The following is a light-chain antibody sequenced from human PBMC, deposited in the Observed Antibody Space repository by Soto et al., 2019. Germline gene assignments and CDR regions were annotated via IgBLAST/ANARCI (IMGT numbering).Light chain of an antibody. V-gene: IGKV3-11*01. CDR3: QQRSNWPPKIT. J-gene: IGKJ5*01. CDR2: DTS. Sequence: EIVLTQSPAILSLSPGDTATLSCRASQTVSNYLTWYQQKPGQAPRLLIYDTSKRAAGIPARFSGSGSGTDFTLTISSLEPEDFAVYYCQQRSNWPPKITFGQGTRLETK. CDR1: QTVSNY.